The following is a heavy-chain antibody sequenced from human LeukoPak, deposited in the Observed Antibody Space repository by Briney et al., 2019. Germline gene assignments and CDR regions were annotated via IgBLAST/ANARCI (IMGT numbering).Heavy chain of an antibody. J-gene: IGHJ6*03. V-gene: IGHV3-30*18. D-gene: IGHD5-18*01. CDR1: GFTFSSYG. Sequence: PGGSLRLSCAASGFTFSSYGVHWVRQAPGKGLGGVADISYDGSKKHYADCEKGRFTISRDNSKNTLYLQMSSVRAEDTAVYYCAKAGGYSYGQQDYYYYMDVWGKGTTVTVSS. CDR2: ISYDGSKK. CDR3: AKAGGYSYGQQDYYYYMDV.